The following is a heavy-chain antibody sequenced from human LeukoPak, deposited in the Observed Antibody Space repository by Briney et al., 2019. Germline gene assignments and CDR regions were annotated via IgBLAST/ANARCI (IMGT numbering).Heavy chain of an antibody. D-gene: IGHD3-10*01. CDR2: INPNSCCT. V-gene: IGHV1-2*02. CDR3: ASPWGRWFGELIWYFDL. J-gene: IGHJ2*01. CDR1: VYTFNAYY. Sequence: GASVPVSCKASVYTFNAYYIHWVRQPPAQGLEWMGWINPNSCCTNYAQRFQGRATMTRDTSITTAYMELSRLRSDDTAVYYGASPWGRWFGELIWYFDLWGRGTLVTVSS.